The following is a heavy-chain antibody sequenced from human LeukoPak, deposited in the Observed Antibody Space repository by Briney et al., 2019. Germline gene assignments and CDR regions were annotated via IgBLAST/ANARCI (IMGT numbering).Heavy chain of an antibody. CDR2: IIPIFGTA. CDR3: ARERVGAPPRGT. CDR1: GGTFSSYA. D-gene: IGHD1-26*01. J-gene: IGHJ5*02. Sequence: ASVKVSCKASGGTFSSYAISWVRQAPGQGLEWMGRIIPIFGTANYAQKFQGRVTITTDESTSTTYMELSSLRSEDTAVYYCARERVGAPPRGTWGQGTLVTVSS. V-gene: IGHV1-69*05.